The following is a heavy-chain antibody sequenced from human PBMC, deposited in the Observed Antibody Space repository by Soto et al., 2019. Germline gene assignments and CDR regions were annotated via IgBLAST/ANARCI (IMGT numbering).Heavy chain of an antibody. D-gene: IGHD4-17*01. J-gene: IGHJ5*02. Sequence: SEALFLPCTVSGGSTSGGGYYWGWVPRPPGKGLEWIGYIYYSVSTYYNPSLKSRVTRSVDTSKNQFSLKLSSVTAADTAVYYCARDWLGGDYGWFDPWGQGTLVTVSS. CDR3: ARDWLGGDYGWFDP. CDR2: IYYSVST. CDR1: GGSTSGGGYY. V-gene: IGHV4-31*03.